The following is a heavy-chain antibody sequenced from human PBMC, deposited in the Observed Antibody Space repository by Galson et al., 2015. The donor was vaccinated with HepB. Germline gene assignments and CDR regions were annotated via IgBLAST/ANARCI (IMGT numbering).Heavy chain of an antibody. CDR3: AADSGWAGEYSSSSIVYYYYYYGMDV. D-gene: IGHD6-6*01. CDR1: GFTFTSSA. Sequence: SVKVSCKASGFTFTSSAMQWVRQARGQRLEWIGWIVVGSGNTNYAQKFQERVTITRDMPTSTAYMELSSLRSEDTAVYYCAADSGWAGEYSSSSIVYYYYYYGMDVWGQGTTVTVSS. J-gene: IGHJ6*02. V-gene: IGHV1-58*02. CDR2: IVVGSGNT.